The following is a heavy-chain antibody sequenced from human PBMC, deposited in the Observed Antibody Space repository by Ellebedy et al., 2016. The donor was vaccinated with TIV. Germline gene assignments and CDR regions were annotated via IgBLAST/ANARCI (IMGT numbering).Heavy chain of an antibody. CDR1: GLTFSNAW. Sequence: PGGSLRLSCAASGLTFSNAWMSWVRQAPGKGLEWVGRIKSKSDGGTTDYAAPVKGRFSISRDDSNNRLYLQMSGLKIEDTGVYYCTTTYSTSGVDYWGQGTLVTVSS. J-gene: IGHJ4*02. CDR3: TTTYSTSGVDY. CDR2: IKSKSDGGTT. D-gene: IGHD3-10*01. V-gene: IGHV3-15*01.